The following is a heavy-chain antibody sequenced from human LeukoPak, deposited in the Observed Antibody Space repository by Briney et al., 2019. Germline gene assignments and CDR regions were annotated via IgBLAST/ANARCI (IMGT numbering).Heavy chain of an antibody. CDR2: ISGSGGNT. CDR1: GFTFSNYA. Sequence: PGGSLRLSCAASGFTFSNYAMNWVRQAPGKGLEWVSAISGSGGNTYYADSVEGRFTISRDNSKNTLYLQMNSLRAEDTAVYYCAKVPRGAGTPSGYWGQGTLVIVSS. CDR3: AKVPRGAGTPSGY. V-gene: IGHV3-23*01. J-gene: IGHJ4*02. D-gene: IGHD3-3*01.